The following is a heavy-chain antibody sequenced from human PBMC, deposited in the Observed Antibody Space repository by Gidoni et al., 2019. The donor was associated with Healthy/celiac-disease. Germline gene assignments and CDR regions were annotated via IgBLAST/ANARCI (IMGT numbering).Heavy chain of an antibody. CDR2: ISYDGSNK. CDR3: ARDSLYDSSGYYYGPFDP. Sequence: QVQLVESGGGVVQPGRSLRLSCAASGFTFSSYAMHWVRQAPGKGLEWVAVISYDGSNKYYADSVKGRFTISRDNSKNTLYLQMNSLRAEDTAVYYCARDSLYDSSGYYYGPFDPWGQGTLVTVSS. CDR1: GFTFSSYA. J-gene: IGHJ5*02. V-gene: IGHV3-30-3*01. D-gene: IGHD3-22*01.